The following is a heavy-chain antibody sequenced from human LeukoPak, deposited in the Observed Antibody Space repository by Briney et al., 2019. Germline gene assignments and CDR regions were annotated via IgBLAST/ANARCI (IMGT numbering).Heavy chain of an antibody. CDR1: GGSISSSNW. CDR2: IYHSGST. D-gene: IGHD3-9*01. V-gene: IGHV4-4*02. CDR3: ARLPYYDILTGYYGWYFDY. Sequence: PSGTLSLTCAVSGGSISSSNWWSWVRQPPGKGLEWIGEIYHSGSTNYNPSLKSRVTISVDKSKNQFSLKLSSVTAADTAVYYCARLPYYDILTGYYGWYFDYWGQGTLVTVSS. J-gene: IGHJ4*02.